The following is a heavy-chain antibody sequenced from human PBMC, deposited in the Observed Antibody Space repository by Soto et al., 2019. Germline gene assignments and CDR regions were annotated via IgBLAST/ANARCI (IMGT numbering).Heavy chain of an antibody. J-gene: IGHJ4*02. CDR2: MNPNSGNT. D-gene: IGHD1-26*01. CDR3: ARGRHIVGATIAGY. V-gene: IGHV1-8*01. CDR1: GYTFTSYD. Sequence: QVQLVQSGAEVKKPGASVKVSCKASGYTFTSYDINWVRQATGQGLEWMGWMNPNSGNTGYAQKFQGRVTMNRNTSISTAYMELSSLRSEDTAVYYCARGRHIVGATIAGYWGQGTVVTVSS.